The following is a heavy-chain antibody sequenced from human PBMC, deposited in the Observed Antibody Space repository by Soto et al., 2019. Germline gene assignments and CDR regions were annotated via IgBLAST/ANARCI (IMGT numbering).Heavy chain of an antibody. V-gene: IGHV3-23*01. CDR1: GFTFSSYA. CDR2: ISGSGGST. D-gene: IGHD2-2*01. Sequence: GGSLRLSCAASGFTFSSYAMSWVRQAPGKGLEWVSAISGSGGSTYYADSVKGRFTISRDNSKNRLYLQMNSLRAEDTAVYYCAKSKRNPRYCSSTSCYPNWFDPWGQGTLVTVSS. J-gene: IGHJ5*02. CDR3: AKSKRNPRYCSSTSCYPNWFDP.